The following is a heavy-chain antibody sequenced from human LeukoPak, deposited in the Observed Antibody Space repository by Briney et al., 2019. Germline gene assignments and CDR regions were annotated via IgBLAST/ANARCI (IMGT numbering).Heavy chain of an antibody. Sequence: GGSLRLSCAASGFTFSRFWMTWVRQAPGKGLEWVATIKQDGSEKYSLDSVKGRFTISRDNAQNSLYLQMNSLRAEDTAVYYCARVFYDSSGPFYFDYWGQGTLVTVSS. CDR3: ARVFYDSSGPFYFDY. CDR2: IKQDGSEK. V-gene: IGHV3-7*05. D-gene: IGHD3-22*01. J-gene: IGHJ4*02. CDR1: GFTFSRFW.